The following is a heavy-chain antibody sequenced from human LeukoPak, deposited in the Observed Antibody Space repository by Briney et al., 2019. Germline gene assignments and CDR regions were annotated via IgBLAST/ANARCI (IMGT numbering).Heavy chain of an antibody. CDR3: ARDLRSGYYYDSSGYYDY. D-gene: IGHD3-22*01. Sequence: ASVKVSCKASGYTFTGYYMHWVRRAPGQGLEWMGWINPNSGGTNYAQKFQGRVTMTRDTSISTAYMELSRLRSDDTAVYYCARDLRSGYYYDSSGYYDYWGQGTLVTVSS. V-gene: IGHV1-2*02. J-gene: IGHJ4*02. CDR2: INPNSGGT. CDR1: GYTFTGYY.